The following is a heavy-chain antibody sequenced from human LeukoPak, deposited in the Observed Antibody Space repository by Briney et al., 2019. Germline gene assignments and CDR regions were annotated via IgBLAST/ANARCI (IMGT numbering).Heavy chain of an antibody. CDR2: INPNSGGT. Sequence: ASVKVSCKASGYTFTGYYMHWVRQAPGQGLGWMGWINPNSGGTNYAQKFQGRVTMTRDTSISTAYMELSRLRSDDTAVYYCARGYCSSTSCYDYYYYYMDVWGKGTTVTISS. J-gene: IGHJ6*03. D-gene: IGHD2-2*01. V-gene: IGHV1-2*02. CDR3: ARGYCSSTSCYDYYYYYMDV. CDR1: GYTFTGYY.